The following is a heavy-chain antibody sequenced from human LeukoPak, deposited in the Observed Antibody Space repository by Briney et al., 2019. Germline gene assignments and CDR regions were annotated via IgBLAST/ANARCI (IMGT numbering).Heavy chain of an antibody. V-gene: IGHV3-15*01. CDR2: IKRKTDRGTT. J-gene: IGHJ6*03. CDR3: TRDRIQLWLAPPYYYYYYMDV. Sequence: PGGSLRLSCAASGFTFSDTWMTWVRQAPGKGLEWVGRIKRKTDRGTTEYAAPVKGRFTISRDDSKSIAYLQMNTLKTEDTAVYYCTRDRIQLWLAPPYYYYYYMDVWGKGTTVTVSS. CDR1: GFTFSDTW. D-gene: IGHD5-18*01.